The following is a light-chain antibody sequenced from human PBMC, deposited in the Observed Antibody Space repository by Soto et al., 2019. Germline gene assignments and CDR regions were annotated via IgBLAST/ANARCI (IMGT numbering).Light chain of an antibody. Sequence: EIVLTQSPGTLSLSPGERATLSCRTSQSVGSTYIAWYQQKPGQAPRLVIYGASIRAAGIPDRFSGSGSGTDFTLTISRLEPEDFATYYCQHYDSATLTWTFGQGTKVEVK. CDR2: GAS. J-gene: IGKJ1*01. V-gene: IGKV3-20*01. CDR1: QSVGSTY. CDR3: QHYDSATLTWT.